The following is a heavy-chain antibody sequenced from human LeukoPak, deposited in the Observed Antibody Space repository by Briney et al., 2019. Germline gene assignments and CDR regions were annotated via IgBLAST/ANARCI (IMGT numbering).Heavy chain of an antibody. V-gene: IGHV4-34*01. D-gene: IGHD6-13*01. CDR2: INHGGST. Sequence: RPSETLSLTCAVYGGSISGYYWSWIRQTPGKRLEWIGEINHGGSTNYNPSLQSRVTISVDTSKKQFSLKLYSVAAADTAVYYCARREGIEAAGTDYWGQGTLVTVSS. J-gene: IGHJ4*02. CDR1: GGSISGYY. CDR3: ARREGIEAAGTDY.